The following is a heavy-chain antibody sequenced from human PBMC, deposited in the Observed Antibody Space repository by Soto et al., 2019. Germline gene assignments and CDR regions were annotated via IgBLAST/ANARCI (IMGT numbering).Heavy chain of an antibody. V-gene: IGHV2-5*02. J-gene: IGHJ4*02. CDR2: IYWDDDK. Sequence: QITLKESGPTLVRPPQTLTLTCTFSGFSLTSGVGVGWIRQPPGKALEWLALIYWDDDKRYSPSLKNRLTITTDTSKNQVVLKMTNVGPVDTATYFCAHIDPEIVTVGGHGGFDYWGQGTLVTVSS. D-gene: IGHD5-12*01. CDR1: GFSLTSGVG. CDR3: AHIDPEIVTVGGHGGFDY.